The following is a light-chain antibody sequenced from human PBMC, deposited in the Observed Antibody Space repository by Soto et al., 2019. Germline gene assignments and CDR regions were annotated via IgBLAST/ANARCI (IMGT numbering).Light chain of an antibody. V-gene: IGLV2-14*01. Sequence: QSALTQPASVSGSPGQSITISCTGTSSDVGDYKYVSWYQQHPGKAPRLMIYEVSNRPSGVSNRFSGSKSGNTASLTISGLQAEDEAHYYCSSYASSTALVFGGGTKVTVL. CDR2: EVS. J-gene: IGLJ2*01. CDR3: SSYASSTALV. CDR1: SSDVGDYKY.